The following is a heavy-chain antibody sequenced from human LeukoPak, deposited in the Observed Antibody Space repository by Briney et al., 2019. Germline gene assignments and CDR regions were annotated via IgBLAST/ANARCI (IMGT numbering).Heavy chain of an antibody. CDR3: ATGETGSTLGGY. D-gene: IGHD1-1*01. Sequence: PSETLSLTCTVSGGPLSAYYWTWIRQPPGKGLEWGGYIYDSRSTNYKPSLKSRVTISVDTSKNQFSLKLTSLTAADTAVYYCATGETGSTLGGYWGQGTLVTVSS. V-gene: IGHV4-59*01. CDR2: IYDSRST. CDR1: GGPLSAYY. J-gene: IGHJ4*02.